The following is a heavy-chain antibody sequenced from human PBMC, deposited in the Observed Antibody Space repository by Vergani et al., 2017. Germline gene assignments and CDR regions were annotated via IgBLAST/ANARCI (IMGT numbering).Heavy chain of an antibody. J-gene: IGHJ6*03. CDR1: RSTFKTYG. Sequence: QGQLVESGGGIVQPGRSLTLSCVVSRSTFKTYGMHWVRQAPGMGLEWVGLIYYDGSNAYYADSVKGRFTISRDNSKNTLYLQMSSLRAEDTAVYYCAKDEVPAAIRLNVGKYMDVWGKGTTVIVSS. CDR2: IYYDGSNA. D-gene: IGHD2-2*02. CDR3: AKDEVPAAIRLNVGKYMDV. V-gene: IGHV3-33*06.